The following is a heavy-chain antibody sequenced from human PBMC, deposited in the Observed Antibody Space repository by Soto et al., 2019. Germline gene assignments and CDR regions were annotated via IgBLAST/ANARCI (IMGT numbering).Heavy chain of an antibody. CDR2: ISAYNGNT. Sequence: ASVKVSCKASGYTFISYGISWVRQAPGQGLEWMGWISAYNGNTNYAQKLQGRVTMTTDTSTSTAYMELRSLRSDDTAVYYCARFQGAYCGGDCLIDYWGQGTLVTVSS. CDR1: GYTFISYG. J-gene: IGHJ4*02. D-gene: IGHD2-21*02. CDR3: ARFQGAYCGGDCLIDY. V-gene: IGHV1-18*04.